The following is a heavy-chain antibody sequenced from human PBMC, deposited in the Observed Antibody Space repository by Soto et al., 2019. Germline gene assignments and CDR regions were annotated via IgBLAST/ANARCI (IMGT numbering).Heavy chain of an antibody. J-gene: IGHJ4*02. D-gene: IGHD3-3*01. Sequence: QVQLVQSGAEVKKPGASVKVSCKASGYTFTSYAMHWVRQAPGQRLEWMGWINAGNGNTKYSQKFQGRVTITRDTSAITAYMELSRLRSEDTAVYYCARDLGVWPDYWGQGTLVSVSS. V-gene: IGHV1-3*01. CDR2: INAGNGNT. CDR3: ARDLGVWPDY. CDR1: GYTFTSYA.